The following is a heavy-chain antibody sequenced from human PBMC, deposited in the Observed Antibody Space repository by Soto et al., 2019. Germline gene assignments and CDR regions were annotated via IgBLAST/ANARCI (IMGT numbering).Heavy chain of an antibody. V-gene: IGHV3-15*01. Sequence: GGSLRFSCAASGFTFSNAWMSWVRQAPGKGLEWVGRIKSKTDGGTTDYAAPVKGRFTISRDDSKNTLYLQMNSLKTEDTAVYYCTTTRYDLDYYYFDYWGQGTLVTVSS. CDR2: IKSKTDGGTT. J-gene: IGHJ4*02. CDR1: GFTFSNAW. D-gene: IGHD3-3*01. CDR3: TTTRYDLDYYYFDY.